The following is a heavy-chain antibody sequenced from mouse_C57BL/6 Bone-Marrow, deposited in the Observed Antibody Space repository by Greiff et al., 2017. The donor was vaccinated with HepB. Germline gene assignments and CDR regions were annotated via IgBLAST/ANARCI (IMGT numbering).Heavy chain of an antibody. CDR2: INPYNGGT. V-gene: IGHV1-19*01. D-gene: IGHD1-1*02. Sequence: EVQLQQSGPVLVKPGASVKMSCKASGYTFPDYYMNWVKQSHGKSLEWIGVINPYNGGTSYNQKFKGKATLTVDKSSSTAYMELNSLTSEDSAVFYCARRSRWYPFDYWGQGTTLTVSS. CDR3: ARRSRWYPFDY. CDR1: GYTFPDYY. J-gene: IGHJ2*01.